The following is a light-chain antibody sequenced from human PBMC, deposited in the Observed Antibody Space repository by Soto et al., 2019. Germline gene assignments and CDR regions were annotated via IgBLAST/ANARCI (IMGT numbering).Light chain of an antibody. V-gene: IGLV2-11*01. J-gene: IGLJ1*01. CDR3: CSYVGRNTYV. CDR2: DVS. Sequence: QSVLTQPRSASGSPGQSITISCTGTSSDVGGYNYVSWYQQHPAKAPKLIIFDVSKRPSGVPNRFSGSKSGNTASLTISGLRAQDEADYYCCSYVGRNTYVFGTGTKVPVL. CDR1: SSDVGGYNY.